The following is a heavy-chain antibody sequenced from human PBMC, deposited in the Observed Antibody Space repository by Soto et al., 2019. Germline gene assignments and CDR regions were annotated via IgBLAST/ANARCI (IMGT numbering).Heavy chain of an antibody. CDR2: IGSKANNYAT. CDR3: TTDPPRVSSSWYRRGYYYYYGMDV. Sequence: PGGSLRLSCAASGFTFSGSAMHWVRQASGKGLEWVGRIGSKANNYATAYAASVKGRFTISRDDSKNTAYLQMNSLKTEDTAVYYCTTDPPRVSSSWYRRGYYYYYGMDVWGQGTTVTVSS. J-gene: IGHJ6*02. V-gene: IGHV3-73*01. CDR1: GFTFSGSA. D-gene: IGHD6-13*01.